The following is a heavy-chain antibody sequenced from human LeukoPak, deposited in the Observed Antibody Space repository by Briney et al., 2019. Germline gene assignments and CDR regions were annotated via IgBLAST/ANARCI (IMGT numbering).Heavy chain of an antibody. D-gene: IGHD3-22*01. CDR2: INRSGGST. CDR3: ARPSDSSGYALTQYYFDY. Sequence: ASVKVSCKASGYTFTSYYMHWVRQAPGQGLEWMGIINRSGGSTSYAQKFQGRVTMTRDTSTSTVYMELSSLRSEDTAVYYCARPSDSSGYALTQYYFDYWGQGTLVTVSS. CDR1: GYTFTSYY. V-gene: IGHV1-46*01. J-gene: IGHJ4*02.